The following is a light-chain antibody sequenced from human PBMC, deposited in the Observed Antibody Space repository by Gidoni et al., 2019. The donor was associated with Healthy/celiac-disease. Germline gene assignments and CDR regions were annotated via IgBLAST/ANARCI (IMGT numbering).Light chain of an antibody. V-gene: IGKV1-39*01. CDR2: AAS. Sequence: DIQMTQSPSSLSASVGDRVTITWRASQSISSYLNWYQQKPGKAPKLLIYAASSLQSGVTSRFSGSGAGTDFTLTISSLQPEDCATYYCQQSYNTPLFTFGPGTKVDIK. J-gene: IGKJ3*01. CDR3: QQSYNTPLFT. CDR1: QSISSY.